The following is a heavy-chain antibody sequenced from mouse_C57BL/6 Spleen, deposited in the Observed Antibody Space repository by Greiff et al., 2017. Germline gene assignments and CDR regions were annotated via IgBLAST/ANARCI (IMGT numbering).Heavy chain of an antibody. D-gene: IGHD3-3*01. Sequence: EVQRVESGGGLVQPGGSLSLSCAASGFTFTDYYMSWVRQPPGKALEWLGFIRNKANGYTTEYSASVKGRFTISRDNSQSILYLQMNALRAEDSATYYCARYMGAGSFAYWGQGTLVTVSA. CDR2: IRNKANGYTT. V-gene: IGHV7-3*01. CDR3: ARYMGAGSFAY. J-gene: IGHJ3*01. CDR1: GFTFTDYY.